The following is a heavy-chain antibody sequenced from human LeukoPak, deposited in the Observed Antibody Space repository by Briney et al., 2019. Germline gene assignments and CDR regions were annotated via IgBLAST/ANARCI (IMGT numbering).Heavy chain of an antibody. D-gene: IGHD6-13*01. J-gene: IGHJ4*02. Sequence: GGSLRLSCAASGFTVSTNYMSWVRQAPGKGLEWVSVVYGGNTSYYADSVKGRFTISRNTSKNTVHLQMNSLRTEDTAVYYCARAYGSNSNDYWGQGTLVTVSS. CDR1: GFTVSTNY. V-gene: IGHV3-66*02. CDR2: VYGGNTS. CDR3: ARAYGSNSNDY.